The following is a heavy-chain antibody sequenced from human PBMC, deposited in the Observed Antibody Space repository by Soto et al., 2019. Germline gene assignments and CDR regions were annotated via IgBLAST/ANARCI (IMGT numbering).Heavy chain of an antibody. V-gene: IGHV4-39*01. J-gene: IGHJ6*03. CDR1: GGSISSGTSY. CDR2: IYYSGSS. CDR3: ASNGGGDFWSGYYEYYYMDV. Sequence: SETLSLTCTISGGSISSGTSYWAWIRQRPGKGLEWIGCIYYSGSSYYNPSLKSRVTISVDTSKNQFSLKLSSVTAADTAVYYCASNGGGDFWSGYYEYYYMDVWGKGTTVTVSS. D-gene: IGHD3-3*01.